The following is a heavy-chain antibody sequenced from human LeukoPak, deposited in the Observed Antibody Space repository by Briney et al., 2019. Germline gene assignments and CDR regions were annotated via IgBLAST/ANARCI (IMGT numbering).Heavy chain of an antibody. J-gene: IGHJ4*02. CDR3: AREELKYSSGWYD. D-gene: IGHD6-19*01. V-gene: IGHV3-23*01. Sequence: GGSLRLSCAASGFTFRLHAMAWVRQAPGKGLELVSALSGSGTGTHYSDSVKGRFTISRDNAKNSLYLQMNSLRAEDTAVYYCAREELKYSSGWYDWGQGTLVTVSS. CDR2: LSGSGTGT. CDR1: GFTFRLHA.